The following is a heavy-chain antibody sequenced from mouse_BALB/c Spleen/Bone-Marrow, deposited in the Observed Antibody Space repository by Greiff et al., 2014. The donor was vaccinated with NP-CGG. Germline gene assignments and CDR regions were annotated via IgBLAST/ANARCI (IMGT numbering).Heavy chain of an antibody. Sequence: VQLQQSGAELVKPGASVKLSCTASGFNIKDTYMHWVKQRPEQGLEWIGGIDPANGNTKYDPRFQGKATITADTSSNTAHLHLSSLTSEDTAVYYCANDWFAYWGQGTLVTVSA. CDR3: ANDWFAY. CDR1: GFNIKDTY. J-gene: IGHJ3*01. V-gene: IGHV14-3*02. D-gene: IGHD2-3*01. CDR2: IDPANGNT.